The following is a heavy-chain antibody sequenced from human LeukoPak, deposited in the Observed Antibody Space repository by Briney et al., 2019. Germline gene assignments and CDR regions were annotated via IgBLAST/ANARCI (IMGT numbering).Heavy chain of an antibody. CDR3: AKDLGMRVWFPL. CDR1: GFTFSTYA. V-gene: IGHV3-23*01. J-gene: IGHJ4*02. Sequence: GGSLRLSCAASGFTFSTYAMSWVRQAPGKGLEWVSSFSGSGGRTYYADSVKGRFTISRDNSKNTLYLQMNSLRAEDTAVYYCAKDLGMRVWFPLWGQGTLVTVSS. CDR2: FSGSGGRT. D-gene: IGHD3-10*01.